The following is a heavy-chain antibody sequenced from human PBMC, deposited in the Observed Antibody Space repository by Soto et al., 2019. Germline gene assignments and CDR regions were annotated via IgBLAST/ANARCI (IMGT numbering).Heavy chain of an antibody. CDR2: INPSGGST. D-gene: IGHD6-19*01. CDR3: ASHSSGWYYYYGMDV. V-gene: IGHV1-46*01. CDR1: GYTFTSYY. Sequence: GASVKVSCKASGYTFTSYYMHWVRQAPGQGLEWMGIINPSGGSTSYAQKFQGRVTMTRDTSTSTVYMELSSLRSEDTAVYYCASHSSGWYYYYGMDVWGQGTTVTVSS. J-gene: IGHJ6*02.